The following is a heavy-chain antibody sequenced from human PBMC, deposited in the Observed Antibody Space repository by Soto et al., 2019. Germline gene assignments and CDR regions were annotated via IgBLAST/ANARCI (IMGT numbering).Heavy chain of an antibody. CDR3: ARDDQWLGYYYGMDV. V-gene: IGHV4-38-2*02. Sequence: SETLSLTCTVSGEYISSGYHWAWIRQPPGKGLEWIASIFHTGTTYYNPSFKSRVTISVDTSANQFALKLNSVTPEDTAVYYCARDDQWLGYYYGMDVWGQGTTVTVSS. J-gene: IGHJ6*02. CDR1: GEYISSGYH. CDR2: IFHTGTT. D-gene: IGHD6-19*01.